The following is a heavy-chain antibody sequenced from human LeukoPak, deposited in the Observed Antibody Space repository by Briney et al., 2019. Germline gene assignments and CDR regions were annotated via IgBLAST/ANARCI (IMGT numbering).Heavy chain of an antibody. Sequence: SETLSLTCTVSGASISTYNWNWIRQPPGKGLEWLGCLFSSGSTNYNPSLKSRVTISVATSKNQFSLKLSSVTAADTAVYYCARRAVVGSPARANNWFDHWGQGTLVTVSS. J-gene: IGHJ5*02. D-gene: IGHD2-2*01. CDR2: LFSSGST. CDR3: ARRAVVGSPARANNWFDH. V-gene: IGHV4-59*08. CDR1: GASISTYN.